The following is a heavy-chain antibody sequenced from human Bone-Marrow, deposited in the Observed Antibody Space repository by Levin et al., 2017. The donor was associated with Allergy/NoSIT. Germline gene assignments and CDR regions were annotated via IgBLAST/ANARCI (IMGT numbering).Heavy chain of an antibody. Sequence: GESLKISCAASGFTFSIYGMTWVRQAPGKGLEWVSAISATGYSTYYADSVKGRFTISRDNSKNTLYLQMNGLRAEDTAVYYCARCTGVTCYAQDSWGQGTLVTVSS. CDR1: GFTFSIYG. V-gene: IGHV3-23*01. J-gene: IGHJ4*02. CDR3: ARCTGVTCYAQDS. D-gene: IGHD2-8*02. CDR2: ISATGYST.